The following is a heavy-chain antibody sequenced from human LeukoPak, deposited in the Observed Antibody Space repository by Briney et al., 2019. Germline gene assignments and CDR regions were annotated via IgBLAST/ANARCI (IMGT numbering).Heavy chain of an antibody. J-gene: IGHJ4*02. D-gene: IGHD6-13*01. CDR2: IHSSGST. CDR1: GDSITTYS. CDR3: ARSLPGAIGAADF. V-gene: IGHV4-59*01. Sequence: SETLSLTCAVSGDSITTYSWSWIRQPPGKGLEWIAFIHSSGSTGYNPSLKSRFTLSLDTSKNHFSLKVTSMTAADTGVYYCARSLPGAIGAADFWGQGTRVTVSS.